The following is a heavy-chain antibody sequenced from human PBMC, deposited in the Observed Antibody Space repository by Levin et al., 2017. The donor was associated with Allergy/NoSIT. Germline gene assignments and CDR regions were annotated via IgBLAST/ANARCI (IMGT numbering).Heavy chain of an antibody. CDR1: GGSISSGSYY. CDR2: IYTSGST. CDR3: ARGDDILTGYSNYYMAV. J-gene: IGHJ6*03. Sequence: SETLSLTCTVSGGSISSGSYYWNWIRQPAGKGLEWIGRIYTSGSTKYNPSLKSRVTISVDTSKNQFSLSLSSVTAADTAVYYCARGDDILTGYSNYYMAVWGKGTTVTVSS. V-gene: IGHV4-61*02. D-gene: IGHD3-9*01.